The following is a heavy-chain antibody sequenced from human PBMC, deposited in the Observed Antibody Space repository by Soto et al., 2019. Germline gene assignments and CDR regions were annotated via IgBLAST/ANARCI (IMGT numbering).Heavy chain of an antibody. CDR1: GFTFSSDA. J-gene: IGHJ6*02. Sequence: GGSLRLSWAAAGFTFSSDAMSWVRQAPGKGLEWVSAISGSGGSTYYADSVKGRFTISRDNSKNTLYLQMNSLRAEDTAVYYCAKDLPRITMVRGSYYGMDVWGQGTTVTVSS. V-gene: IGHV3-23*01. CDR2: ISGSGGST. CDR3: AKDLPRITMVRGSYYGMDV. D-gene: IGHD3-10*01.